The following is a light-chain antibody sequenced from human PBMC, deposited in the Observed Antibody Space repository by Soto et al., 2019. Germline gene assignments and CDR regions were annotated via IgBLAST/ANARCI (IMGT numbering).Light chain of an antibody. V-gene: IGKV1-5*01. CDR2: HAS. Sequence: DIQMTQSRASLSASVGDRVTITCRGSQGISNWLAWYHQKPGTAPKLLIYHASTLESGVPSRFSGSGSGTEFTLTISGLQPDDFATYYCQQYNSYSQTFGQGTKVDIK. CDR3: QQYNSYSQT. J-gene: IGKJ1*01. CDR1: QGISNW.